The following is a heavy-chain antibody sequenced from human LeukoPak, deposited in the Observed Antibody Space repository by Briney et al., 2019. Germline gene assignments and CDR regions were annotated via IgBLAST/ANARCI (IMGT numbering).Heavy chain of an antibody. Sequence: PGGSLRLSCAASGFTFSSYSMNWVRQAPGKGLEWVSSISSISSYIYYADSVEGRFTISRDNSKNTLYLQMNSLRAEDTAVYYCARVAEGYSGPRTGNWFDPWGQGTLVTVSS. J-gene: IGHJ5*02. V-gene: IGHV3-21*04. CDR1: GFTFSSYS. D-gene: IGHD1-26*01. CDR3: ARVAEGYSGPRTGNWFDP. CDR2: ISSISSYI.